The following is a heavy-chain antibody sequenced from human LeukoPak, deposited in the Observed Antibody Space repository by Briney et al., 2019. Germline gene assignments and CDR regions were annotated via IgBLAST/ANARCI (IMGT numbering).Heavy chain of an antibody. D-gene: IGHD3-10*01. V-gene: IGHV4-4*07. CDR2: IYTSGST. CDR1: GGSISSYY. J-gene: IGHJ5*02. CDR3: ARAPRRVRGVIIGWFDP. Sequence: SETLSLTCTVSGGSISSYYWSWIRQPAGKGLEWIGRIYTSGSTNYNPSLKSRVTMSVDTSKNQFSLKLSSVTAADMAVYYCARAPRRVRGVIIGWFDPWGQGTLVTVSS.